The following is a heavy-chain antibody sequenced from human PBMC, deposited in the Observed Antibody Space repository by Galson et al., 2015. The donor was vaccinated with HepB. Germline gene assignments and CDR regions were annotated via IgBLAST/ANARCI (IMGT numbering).Heavy chain of an antibody. D-gene: IGHD1-26*01. Sequence: SLRLSCAASGFTGSSNYMSWVRQAPGKGLDWVSLMYSGGNTYYADSVQGRFTITRDISKNTLSLQINSLRVEDTALYCCTRDVLGAFGGACDIWGHGTMVSVSS. V-gene: IGHV3-66*01. CDR3: TRDVLGAFGGACDI. J-gene: IGHJ3*02. CDR1: GFTGSSNY. CDR2: MYSGGNT.